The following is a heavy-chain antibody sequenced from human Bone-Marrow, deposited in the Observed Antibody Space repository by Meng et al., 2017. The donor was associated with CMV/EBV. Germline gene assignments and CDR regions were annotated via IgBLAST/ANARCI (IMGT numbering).Heavy chain of an antibody. D-gene: IGHD5-24*01. CDR2: MKHDGSEK. V-gene: IGHV3-7*01. CDR3: ARVRWLQPDY. J-gene: IGHJ4*02. CDR1: GFTFRNYW. Sequence: GESLKISCAASGFTFRNYWMSWVRQAPGKGLEWVANMKHDGSEKYYVDSVKGRFTISRDNAKNSLYLQMNSLRAEDTAAYYCARVRWLQPDYWGQGTLVTASS.